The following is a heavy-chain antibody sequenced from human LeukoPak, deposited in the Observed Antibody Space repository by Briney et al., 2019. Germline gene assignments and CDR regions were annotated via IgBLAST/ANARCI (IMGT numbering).Heavy chain of an antibody. CDR1: GFMFDDYT. J-gene: IGHJ6*03. V-gene: IGHV3-43*01. Sequence: GGSLRLSCEASGFMFDDYTMHWVRQAPGRGLEWVSLISWYGAYTHYLDSVKGRFTISRDNNRRSLYLQMNSLRADDTALYFCAKESSIPLLVRRPSHFYYYMDVWGKGTTVTVSS. D-gene: IGHD3-10*01. CDR3: AKESSIPLLVRRPSHFYYYMDV. CDR2: ISWYGAYT.